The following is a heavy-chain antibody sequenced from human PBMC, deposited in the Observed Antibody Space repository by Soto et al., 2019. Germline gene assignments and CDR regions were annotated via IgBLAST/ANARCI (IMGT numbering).Heavy chain of an antibody. Sequence: QVQLVQSGAEVKKPGSSVKVSCKASGGTFRRYAISWVRQAPGQGLEWRGGIITIFGTANYAQTFQGRVTITADKSTSTAYMELSSLRSEDTAVYYCARLPNYSDSSVAGGAFDIWGQGTMVTVSS. CDR2: IITIFGTA. CDR3: ARLPNYSDSSVAGGAFDI. V-gene: IGHV1-69*06. D-gene: IGHD3-22*01. J-gene: IGHJ3*02. CDR1: GGTFRRYA.